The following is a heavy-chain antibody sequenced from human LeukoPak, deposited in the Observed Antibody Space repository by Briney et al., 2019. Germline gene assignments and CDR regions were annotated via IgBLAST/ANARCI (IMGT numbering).Heavy chain of an antibody. V-gene: IGHV3-23*01. J-gene: IGHJ4*02. Sequence: PGGSLRLSCAASGFTFSSYAMSWVRQAPGKGLEWVSAISGSGGSTYYADSVKGRFTISRDNSKNTLYLQMNSLRAEDTAVYYCAKNGFPSYSSGWYFGLWGQGTLVTVSS. CDR1: GFTFSSYA. CDR3: AKNGFPSYSSGWYFGL. CDR2: ISGSGGST. D-gene: IGHD6-19*01.